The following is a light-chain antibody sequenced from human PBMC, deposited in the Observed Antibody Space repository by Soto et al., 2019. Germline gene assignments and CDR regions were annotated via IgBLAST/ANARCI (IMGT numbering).Light chain of an antibody. Sequence: IVLRRCRAALYMSTREKATLSCRASQSISNSLAWYQQKTGQAPSLLIYGASTRATGIPARFSGSGSGTEFTLTISSLQSEDSASYYSQQYNNWPPRTFGQGTKVDIK. V-gene: IGKV3-15*01. J-gene: IGKJ2*01. CDR2: GAS. CDR3: QQYNNWPPRT. CDR1: QSISNS.